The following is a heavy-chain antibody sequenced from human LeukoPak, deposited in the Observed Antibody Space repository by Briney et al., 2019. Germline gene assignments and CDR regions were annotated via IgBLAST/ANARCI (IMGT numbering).Heavy chain of an antibody. V-gene: IGHV3-30*03. CDR3: ARVGESSWFDY. Sequence: GGSLRLSCAASGFTFSSYGMHWVRQAPGKGLEWVAVISYDGSNKYYADSVKGRFTISRDNSKNTLYLQMNSLRAEDTAVYYCARVGESSWFDYWGQGTLVTVSS. J-gene: IGHJ4*02. CDR1: GFTFSSYG. CDR2: ISYDGSNK. D-gene: IGHD6-13*01.